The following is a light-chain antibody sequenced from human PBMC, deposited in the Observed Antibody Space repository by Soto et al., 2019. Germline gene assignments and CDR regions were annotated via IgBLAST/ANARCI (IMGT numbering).Light chain of an antibody. CDR3: VLYMGSGISV. CDR1: SDSVSSSYY. Sequence: QTVVTQEPSFSVSPGGTVTLTCGLNSDSVSSSYYPSWYQQTPGQAPRTLIYDTNTRSSGVPDRFSGSILGNKAALTITGAQADDESDHYCVLYMGSGISVFGGGTKLTVL. V-gene: IGLV8-61*01. J-gene: IGLJ3*02. CDR2: DTN.